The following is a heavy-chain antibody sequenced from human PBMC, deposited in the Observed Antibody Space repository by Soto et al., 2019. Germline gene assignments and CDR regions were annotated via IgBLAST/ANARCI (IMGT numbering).Heavy chain of an antibody. Sequence: ASVKVSCKASGGTFSSYAISWVRQAPGQGLEWMGGIIPIFGTANYAQKFQGRVTITADKSTSTAYMELSSLRSEDTAVYYCARPLVSDYYDGMDVWGQVTTGTVSS. V-gene: IGHV1-69*06. CDR1: GGTFSSYA. CDR2: IIPIFGTA. J-gene: IGHJ6*02. D-gene: IGHD6-13*01. CDR3: ARPLVSDYYDGMDV.